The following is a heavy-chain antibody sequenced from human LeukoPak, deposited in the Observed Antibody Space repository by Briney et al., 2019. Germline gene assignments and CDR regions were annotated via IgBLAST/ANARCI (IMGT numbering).Heavy chain of an antibody. J-gene: IGHJ6*03. V-gene: IGHV1-69*05. CDR2: IIPIFGTA. CDR1: GGTFSSYA. CDR3: ARARGDNWTQYYYYYMDV. D-gene: IGHD1-1*01. Sequence: SVKVSCKASGGTFSSYAISWVRQAPGQGLEWMGGIIPIFGTANYAQKFQGRVTITTDESTSTAYMELSSLRSEDTAVYYCARARGDNWTQYYYYYMDVWGKGTTVNVSS.